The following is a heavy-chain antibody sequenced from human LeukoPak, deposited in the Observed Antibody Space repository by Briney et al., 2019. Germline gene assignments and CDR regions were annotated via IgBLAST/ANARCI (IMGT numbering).Heavy chain of an antibody. J-gene: IGHJ5*02. D-gene: IGHD3-3*01. CDR2: MNPNSGNT. CDR1: GYTFTSYD. V-gene: IGHV1-8*01. Sequence: ASVKVSCKASGYTFTSYDINWVRQATGQGLEWMGWMNPNSGNTGYAQKFQGRVTMTRNTSISTAYMELSSLRSEDTAVYYCAGGFRITIFGVVIQDNWFDPWGQGTLVTVSS. CDR3: AGGFRITIFGVVIQDNWFDP.